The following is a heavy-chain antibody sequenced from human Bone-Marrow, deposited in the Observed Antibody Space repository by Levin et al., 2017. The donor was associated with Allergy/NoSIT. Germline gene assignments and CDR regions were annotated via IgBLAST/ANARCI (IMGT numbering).Heavy chain of an antibody. J-gene: IGHJ4*02. Sequence: GESLKISCVASEYKSNTYAIHWVRQAPGKGLEWVGVISYDGRQKHYADSVKGRFTVSSDNSKNAVFLQMNSLKTDDTALYYCAGDPSIGLAGTPLFDTWGQGTLVTVSS. CDR1: EYKSNTYA. D-gene: IGHD6-19*01. CDR2: ISYDGRQK. CDR3: AGDPSIGLAGTPLFDT. V-gene: IGHV3-30*04.